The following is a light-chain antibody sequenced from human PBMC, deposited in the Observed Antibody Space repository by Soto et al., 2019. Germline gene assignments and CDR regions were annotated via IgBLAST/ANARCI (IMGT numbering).Light chain of an antibody. J-gene: IGKJ1*01. CDR1: QSVSSY. V-gene: IGKV3-11*01. Sequence: EIVLTQSPATLSLSPGERATLSCRASQSVSSYFAWYQQKPGQAPRLLIYDASNRATGIPARFSGSGSGTDLTLTISSLEPEDFAVYYCQQRSDWPLTLGQGTKVDIK. CDR3: QQRSDWPLT. CDR2: DAS.